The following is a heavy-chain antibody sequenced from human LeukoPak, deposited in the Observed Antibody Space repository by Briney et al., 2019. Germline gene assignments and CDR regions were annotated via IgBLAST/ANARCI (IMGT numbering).Heavy chain of an antibody. CDR1: GFTFSDFY. CDR3: ARVSSSGDCYDN. CDR2: ISSASYT. Sequence: GGSLRLSCAASGFTFSDFYISWIRQAPGKGLEWVSYISSASYTNYAEAVKGRFTISRDNAKNSVYLQMNSLRADDTAVYYCARVSSSGDCYDNWGQGTLVTVSS. J-gene: IGHJ4*02. V-gene: IGHV3-11*05. D-gene: IGHD3-10*01.